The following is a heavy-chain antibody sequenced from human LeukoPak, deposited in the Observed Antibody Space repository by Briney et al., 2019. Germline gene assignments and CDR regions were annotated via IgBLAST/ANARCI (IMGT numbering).Heavy chain of an antibody. CDR2: INTYNANT. J-gene: IGHJ4*02. Sequence: GASVKVSCKASGYIFTSYGISWVRQAPGQRLEWLGWINTYNANTNYAQQLQGRVTMTTDTSTNTAYMELRSLRSGDTAVYYCARVRGGDSRDYWGQGTLVTVSS. CDR3: ARVRGGDSRDY. CDR1: GYIFTSYG. D-gene: IGHD2-21*02. V-gene: IGHV1-18*01.